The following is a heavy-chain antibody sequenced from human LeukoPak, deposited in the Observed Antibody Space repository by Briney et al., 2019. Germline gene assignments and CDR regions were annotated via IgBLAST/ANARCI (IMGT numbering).Heavy chain of an antibody. CDR1: GASISGHY. D-gene: IGHD5-12*01. J-gene: IGHJ3*02. CDR2: IYSSGSTYYST. CDR3: ARDDETGYVGNAFDS. Sequence: SETLSLTCTVSGASISGHYWNWMRQPAGKGLEWIGRIYSSGSTYYSTDYNPSPKSRVTMSEDTTKNHFSLKLTSVTAADTAVYYCARDDETGYVGNAFDSWSQGTMVTVSS. V-gene: IGHV4-4*07.